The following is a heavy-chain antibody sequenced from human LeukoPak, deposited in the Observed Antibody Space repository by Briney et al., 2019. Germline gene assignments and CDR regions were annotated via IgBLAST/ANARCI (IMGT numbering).Heavy chain of an antibody. CDR3: ATLGYCSSTSCPQLLYFDY. CDR1: GYTFTGYY. Sequence: ASVRVPCKASGYTFTGYYMHWVRQAPGQGLEWMGWINPNSGGTNYAQKFQGRVTMTRDTSISTAYMELSRLRSDDTAVYYCATLGYCSSTSCPQLLYFDYWGQGTLVTVSS. CDR2: INPNSGGT. D-gene: IGHD2-2*01. V-gene: IGHV1-2*02. J-gene: IGHJ4*02.